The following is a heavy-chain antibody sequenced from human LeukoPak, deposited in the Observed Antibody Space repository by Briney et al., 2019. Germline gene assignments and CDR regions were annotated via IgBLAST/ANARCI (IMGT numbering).Heavy chain of an antibody. CDR2: MNPNSGNT. CDR1: GYTFTSYD. Sequence: ASVKVSCKASGYTFTSYDINWVRQATGQGLEWMGWMNPNSGNTGYAQKFQGRVTMTRNTSISTAYMELSSLRSEDTAVYYCARGVRYFDWLLRNYYCYYGMDVWGQGTTVTVSS. J-gene: IGHJ6*02. V-gene: IGHV1-8*01. CDR3: ARGVRYFDWLLRNYYCYYGMDV. D-gene: IGHD3-9*01.